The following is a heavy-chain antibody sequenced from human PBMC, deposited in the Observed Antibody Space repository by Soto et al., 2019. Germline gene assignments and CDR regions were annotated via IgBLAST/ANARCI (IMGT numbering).Heavy chain of an antibody. CDR3: ARGIKGLQIDF. Sequence: QLQLQESGSGLVKPSQTLSLTCAVSGDSISRGAFSWSWIRQPPGKGLEWIGYIYQSGNTYYHPSLKSRVTISLERSKNQFSLKLSSATAADTAVYYCARGIKGLQIDFWGQGTLVTVSS. D-gene: IGHD4-4*01. CDR1: GDSISRGAFS. J-gene: IGHJ4*02. V-gene: IGHV4-30-2*01. CDR2: IYQSGNT.